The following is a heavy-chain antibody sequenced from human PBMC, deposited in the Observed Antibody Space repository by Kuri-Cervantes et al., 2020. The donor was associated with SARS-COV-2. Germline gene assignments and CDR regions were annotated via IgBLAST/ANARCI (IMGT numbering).Heavy chain of an antibody. J-gene: IGHJ1*01. CDR1: GGSISSYY. CDR2: IYTSGST. Sequence: SETLSLTCTVSGGSISSYYWSWIRQPAGKGLEWIGRIYTSGSTNYNPSLKSRVTISVDTSKNQFSLKLSSVTAADTAVYYCARQTSGYITSAHQYWGQGTLVTVSS. CDR3: ARQTSGYITSAHQY. V-gene: IGHV4-4*07. D-gene: IGHD3-3*01.